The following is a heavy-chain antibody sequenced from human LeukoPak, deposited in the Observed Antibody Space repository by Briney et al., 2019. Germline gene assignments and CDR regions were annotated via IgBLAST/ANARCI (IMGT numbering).Heavy chain of an antibody. V-gene: IGHV1-18*01. Sequence: ASVKVSCKASGYTFTSYGISWVRQAPGQGLEWMGWISAYNGNTNYAQKLKGRVTMTTDTSTSTAYMELRSLRSDDTAVYYCARRPPTELRNWFDPWGQGTLVTVSS. D-gene: IGHD1-26*01. CDR3: ARRPPTELRNWFDP. CDR1: GYTFTSYG. CDR2: ISAYNGNT. J-gene: IGHJ5*02.